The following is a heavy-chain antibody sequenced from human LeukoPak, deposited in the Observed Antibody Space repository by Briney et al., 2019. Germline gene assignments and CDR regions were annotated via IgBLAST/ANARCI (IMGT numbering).Heavy chain of an antibody. J-gene: IGHJ4*02. Sequence: GSLRLSCAASGIGLSTYALAWVRPAPGKGLPLVLTISTSGRATYYADSVEGRFTISRDNSKNTLYLQMNSLRADDTAVYYCAKARGSSVYEQFDYWGQGTQITVSP. CDR1: GIGLSTYA. D-gene: IGHD5/OR15-5a*01. CDR3: AKARGSSVYEQFDY. V-gene: IGHV3-23*01. CDR2: ISTSGRAT.